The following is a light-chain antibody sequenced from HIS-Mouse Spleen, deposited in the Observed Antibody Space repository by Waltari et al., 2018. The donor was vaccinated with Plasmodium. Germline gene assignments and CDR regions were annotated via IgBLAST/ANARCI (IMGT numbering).Light chain of an antibody. CDR2: LGS. V-gene: IGKV2-28*01. CDR1: QSLLHSNGHTY. Sequence: DIVMTQSPPSLPVTPGEPAPISCRSSQSLLHSNGHTYLDWYLQKPGQSPQLLSYLGSKRASGAPDRFSGSGSGTEFTLKISRVEAEDVWVYYCMQALQTPWTFGEGTKVEIK. CDR3: MQALQTPWT. J-gene: IGKJ1*01.